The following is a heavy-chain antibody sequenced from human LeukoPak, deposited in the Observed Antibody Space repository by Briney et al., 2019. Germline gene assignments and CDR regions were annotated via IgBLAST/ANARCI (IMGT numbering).Heavy chain of an antibody. CDR2: IRYDGSVE. CDR3: AKDLSATYHIEY. CDR1: GFTFSSFG. D-gene: IGHD1-14*01. J-gene: IGHJ4*01. V-gene: IGHV3-30*02. Sequence: GGSLRLSCAASGFTFSSFGMHWVRQAPGKGLEWVAFIRYDGSVENYADSVKGRFTISRDNTKDTVYLQMNSLRAEDTAVYYCAKDLSATYHIEYWGQGTLVTVSS.